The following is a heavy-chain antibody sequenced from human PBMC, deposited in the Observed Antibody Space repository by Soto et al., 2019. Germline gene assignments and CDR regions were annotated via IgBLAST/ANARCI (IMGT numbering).Heavy chain of an antibody. J-gene: IGHJ5*02. CDR1: GGSISSSSYY. CDR2: IYYSGST. V-gene: IGHV4-39*01. Sequence: SETLSLTCTVSGGSISSSSYYWGWIRQPPGKGLEWIGSIYYSGSTYYNPSLKSRVTISVDTSKNQFSLKLSSVTAADTAVYYCARQGYSYGYRGLNWFDPWGQGTLVTVSS. D-gene: IGHD5-18*01. CDR3: ARQGYSYGYRGLNWFDP.